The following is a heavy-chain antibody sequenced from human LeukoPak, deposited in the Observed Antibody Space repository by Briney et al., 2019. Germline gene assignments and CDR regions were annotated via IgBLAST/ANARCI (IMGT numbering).Heavy chain of an antibody. D-gene: IGHD6-13*01. Sequence: SVKVSCKASGGTFSSYAISWVRQAPGQGLEWMGGIIPIFGTANYAQKFQGRVTMTRDTSTSTVYMELSSLRSEDTAVYYCARGFKRQPFDYWGQGTLVTVSS. CDR1: GGTFSSYA. V-gene: IGHV1-69*05. CDR3: ARGFKRQPFDY. CDR2: IIPIFGTA. J-gene: IGHJ4*02.